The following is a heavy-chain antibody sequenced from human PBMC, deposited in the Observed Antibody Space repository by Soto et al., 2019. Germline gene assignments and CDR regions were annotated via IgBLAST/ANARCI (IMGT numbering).Heavy chain of an antibody. J-gene: IGHJ4*02. CDR1: GGSISSGGYY. Sequence: SLSLTCPVSGGSISSGGYYWSWIRQHPGKGLEWIGYIYYSGSTYYNPSLKSRVTISVDTSKNQFSLKLSSVTAADTAVYYCARQGIAVAGNYYFDYWGQGTLVTVSS. V-gene: IGHV4-31*03. CDR2: IYYSGST. CDR3: ARQGIAVAGNYYFDY. D-gene: IGHD6-19*01.